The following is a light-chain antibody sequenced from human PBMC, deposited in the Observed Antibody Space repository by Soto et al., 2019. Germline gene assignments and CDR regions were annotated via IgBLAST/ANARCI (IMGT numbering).Light chain of an antibody. CDR2: DTS. CDR1: TGAVTSGHY. Sequence: VVTQEPSLTVSPGGTVTLTCGSSTGAVTSGHYPYWFQQKPGQAPRTLIYDTSKKHFWTPARFSGSLLGGKAALTLSGAQPEDEADYYCLLSYSGARPYVFGSGTKVTVL. V-gene: IGLV7-46*01. J-gene: IGLJ1*01. CDR3: LLSYSGARPYV.